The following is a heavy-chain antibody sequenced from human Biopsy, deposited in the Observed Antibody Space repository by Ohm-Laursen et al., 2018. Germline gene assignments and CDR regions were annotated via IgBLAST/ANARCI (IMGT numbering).Heavy chain of an antibody. D-gene: IGHD6-19*01. CDR3: AKHGSGWTGDDAFHI. Sequence: TLSPTCTVSGDSISNDYWSWIRQAPGKGLEWIGYISYSRDTNYNPSLKSRITISVDTSKNQFSLKLTSVTAADTAVYYCAKHGSGWTGDDAFHIWGQGTMVTVSS. V-gene: IGHV4-59*08. J-gene: IGHJ3*02. CDR1: GDSISNDY. CDR2: ISYSRDT.